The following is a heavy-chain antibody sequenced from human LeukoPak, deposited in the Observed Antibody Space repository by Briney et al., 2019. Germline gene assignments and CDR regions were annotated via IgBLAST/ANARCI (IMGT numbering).Heavy chain of an antibody. CDR1: GFTFSSYA. Sequence: GGSLRLSCAASGFTFSSYAMSWLRQAPGKGLEWVSAISGSGGSTYYADSVKGRFTISRDNSKNTLYLQMNSLRAEDTAVYYCAKDSSSGWYEPRLDYWGKGTLVTVSS. CDR2: ISGSGGST. D-gene: IGHD6-19*01. J-gene: IGHJ4*02. V-gene: IGHV3-23*01. CDR3: AKDSSSGWYEPRLDY.